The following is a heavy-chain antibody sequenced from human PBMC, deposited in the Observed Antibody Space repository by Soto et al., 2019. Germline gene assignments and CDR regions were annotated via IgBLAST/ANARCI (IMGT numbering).Heavy chain of an antibody. D-gene: IGHD2-15*01. V-gene: IGHV1-3*01. CDR3: ARSAIVVVVAATAEDWFDP. CDR1: GYTFTSYA. CDR2: INAGNGNT. Sequence: ASVKVSCKASGYTFTSYAMHWVRQAPGQRLEWMGWINAGNGNTKYSQKFQGRVTITRDTSASTAYMELSSLRSEDTAVYYCARSAIVVVVAATAEDWFDPWGQGTLVTVSS. J-gene: IGHJ5*02.